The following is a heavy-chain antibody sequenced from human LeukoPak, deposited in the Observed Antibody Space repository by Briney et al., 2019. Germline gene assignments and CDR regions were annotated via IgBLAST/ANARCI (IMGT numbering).Heavy chain of an antibody. D-gene: IGHD6-6*01. V-gene: IGHV4-39*07. CDR1: GGFISSSSYY. CDR2: IYYSGST. Sequence: SDTLSLTCTVCGGFISSSSYYWGWVRRPPGKGLEWIGSIYYSGSTYYNPSLKSRVTISVDTSKNQFSLKLGSVTAADTAVYYCAREGVGQLVRETFDYWGQGTLVTVSS. CDR3: AREGVGQLVRETFDY. J-gene: IGHJ4*02.